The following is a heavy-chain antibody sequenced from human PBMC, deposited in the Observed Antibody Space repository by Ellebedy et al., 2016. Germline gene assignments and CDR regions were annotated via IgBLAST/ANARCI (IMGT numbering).Heavy chain of an antibody. V-gene: IGHV3-23*01. Sequence: GESLKISXTASELNLGNYFMSWVRRAPGKGLEWVATISAGGETTYLADSVRGRFTVSRDNSKSILYLHMNNLRVDDTAVYYCRPGHYANLWGHGTLVTVSS. CDR2: ISAGGETT. CDR3: RPGHYANL. CDR1: ELNLGNYF. D-gene: IGHD4-17*01. J-gene: IGHJ5*02.